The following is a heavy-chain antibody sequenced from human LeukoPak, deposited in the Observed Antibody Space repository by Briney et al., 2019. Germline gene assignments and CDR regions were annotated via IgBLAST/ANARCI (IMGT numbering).Heavy chain of an antibody. Sequence: MAGGSLRLSCAASGFTFSDYYMSWIRQAPGKGLEWVSYISSSGSTIYYADSVKGRFTISRDNAKNSLYLQMNSLRAEDTAVYYCARAFGLHFGVVIYFDYWGQGTLVTVSS. CDR2: ISSSGSTI. D-gene: IGHD3-3*01. V-gene: IGHV3-11*04. CDR3: ARAFGLHFGVVIYFDY. CDR1: GFTFSDYY. J-gene: IGHJ4*02.